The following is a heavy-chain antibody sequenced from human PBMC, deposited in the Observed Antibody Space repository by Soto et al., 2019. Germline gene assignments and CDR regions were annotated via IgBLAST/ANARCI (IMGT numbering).Heavy chain of an antibody. Sequence: SETLSLTCAVYGGSFSGYYWSWIRQPPGKGLEWIWEINHSGSTNYNPSLKSRVTISVDTSKNQFSLKLSSVTAADTAVYYCARGRYSSSWYSDYWGQGTLVTVSS. V-gene: IGHV4-34*01. D-gene: IGHD6-13*01. CDR3: ARGRYSSSWYSDY. CDR2: INHSGST. CDR1: GGSFSGYY. J-gene: IGHJ4*02.